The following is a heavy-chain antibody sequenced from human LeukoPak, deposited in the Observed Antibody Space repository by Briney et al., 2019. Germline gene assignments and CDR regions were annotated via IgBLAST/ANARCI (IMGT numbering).Heavy chain of an antibody. CDR3: ARGLLAIDP. J-gene: IGHJ5*02. CDR1: GGSISSSNYY. CDR2: IYYSGST. Sequence: SETLSLTCTVSGGSISSSNYYWGWIRQPPGKGLEWIGNIYYSGSTYYKPSLKTRVTISVDTSKNQFSLKLTSVTAADTAVYYCARGLLAIDPWGQGILVTVSS. D-gene: IGHD3-16*01. V-gene: IGHV4-39*01.